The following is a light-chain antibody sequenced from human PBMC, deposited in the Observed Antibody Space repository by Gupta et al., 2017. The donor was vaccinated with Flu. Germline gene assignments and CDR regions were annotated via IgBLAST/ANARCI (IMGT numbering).Light chain of an antibody. CDR3: ATWDDSLSAVV. CDR2: KSN. Sequence: NSNIGSNYVYWYQQLPGAAPKLIIYKSNQRPSGVPDRFSGSKSGTSASLAISGLRSEDEAEYYCATWDDSLSAVVFGGGTKLTVL. CDR1: NSNIGSNY. J-gene: IGLJ2*01. V-gene: IGLV1-47*01.